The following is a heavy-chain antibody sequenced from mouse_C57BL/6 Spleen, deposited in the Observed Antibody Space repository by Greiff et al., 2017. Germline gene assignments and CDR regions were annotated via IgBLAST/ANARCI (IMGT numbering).Heavy chain of an antibody. CDR3: ARGDGSSFYAMDY. CDR2: IYPRSGNT. CDR1: GYTFTSYG. V-gene: IGHV1-81*01. D-gene: IGHD1-1*01. J-gene: IGHJ4*01. Sequence: QVQLQQSGAELAGPGASVKLSCKASGYTFTSYGISWVNQRTGQGLEWIGEIYPRSGNTYYYAKFTGQAILTADTSSCTAYMVLRSLTSEDSAVYCGARGDGSSFYAMDYWGQGTSVTVAS.